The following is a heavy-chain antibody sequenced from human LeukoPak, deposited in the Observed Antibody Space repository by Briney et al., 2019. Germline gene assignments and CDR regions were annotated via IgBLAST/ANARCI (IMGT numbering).Heavy chain of an antibody. CDR2: IYDSGRT. V-gene: IGHV4-61*01. Sequence: SETLSLTCTVSGGSVSSGSYFWTWIRQSPGKRLEYVGYIYDSGRTNYNPSLKSRVNISKDTSKNQFSLKLSSVTAADTAVYYCARDRFGGYSYVYWGQGSLVTVSS. D-gene: IGHD5-12*01. CDR3: ARDRFGGYSYVY. CDR1: GGSVSSGSYF. J-gene: IGHJ4*02.